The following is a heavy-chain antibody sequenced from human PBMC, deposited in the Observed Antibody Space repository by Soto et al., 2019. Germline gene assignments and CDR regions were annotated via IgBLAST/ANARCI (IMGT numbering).Heavy chain of an antibody. J-gene: IGHJ4*02. CDR1: GFTFSDYY. V-gene: IGHV3-11*01. D-gene: IGHD5-12*01. CDR3: ATVEMAPMSFDY. CDR2: ISSSGSTI. Sequence: AGGSLRLSCAASGFTFSDYYMSWIRQAPGKGLEWVSYISSSGSTIYYADSVKGRFTISRDNAKNSLYLQMNSLRAEDTAVYYCATVEMAPMSFDYCGQGPLVTVSS.